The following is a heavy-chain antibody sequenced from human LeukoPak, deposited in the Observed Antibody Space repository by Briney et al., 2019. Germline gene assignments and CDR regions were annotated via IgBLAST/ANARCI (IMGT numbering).Heavy chain of an antibody. CDR3: AKDWIQFNRVFDCFDS. CDR2: IGNTET. CDR1: GFPFETNA. V-gene: IGHV3-23*01. J-gene: IGHJ4*02. Sequence: PGGSLRLSCATSGFPFETNAMSWVRQAPGKGLEWVATIGNTETFYADSVTGRFTISRDNSKNTVNLQMNRLRVEDTAIYCCAKDWIQFNRVFDCFDSWGQGTLVTVSS. D-gene: IGHD5-18*01.